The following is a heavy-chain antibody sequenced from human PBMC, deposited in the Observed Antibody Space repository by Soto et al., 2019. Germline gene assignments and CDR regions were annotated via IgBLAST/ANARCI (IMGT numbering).Heavy chain of an antibody. Sequence: QVQLVQSGAEVKKPGSSVRVSCKASGGTFSSYAISWVRQAPGQGLEWMGGIIPIFGTENYAQKFQGRVTITADESTSIAYMELSSLRSEDTAVYYCARDRIAGSKYYYGMDVWGQGITVTVSS. J-gene: IGHJ6*02. CDR1: GGTFSSYA. D-gene: IGHD6-13*01. CDR2: IIPIFGTE. CDR3: ARDRIAGSKYYYGMDV. V-gene: IGHV1-69*01.